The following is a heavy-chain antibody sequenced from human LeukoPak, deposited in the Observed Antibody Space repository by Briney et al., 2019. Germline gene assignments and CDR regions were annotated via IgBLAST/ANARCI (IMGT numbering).Heavy chain of an antibody. D-gene: IGHD5-12*01. J-gene: IGHJ6*02. CDR3: GGGYEAADYYYGMDV. CDR1: GGTFSSYA. CDR2: IIPILGIA. V-gene: IGHV1-69*04. Sequence: GASVKVSCKASGGTFSSYAIIWVRQAPGQGLEWMGRIIPILGIANYAQKFQGRVTITADKSTSTAYMELSSLRSEDTAVYYCGGGYEAADYYYGMDVWGQGTTVTASS.